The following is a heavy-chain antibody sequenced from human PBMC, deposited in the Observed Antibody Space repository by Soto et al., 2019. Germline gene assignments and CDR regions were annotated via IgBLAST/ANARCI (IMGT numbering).Heavy chain of an antibody. CDR1: GGSISSYY. J-gene: IGHJ4*02. CDR2: IYYSGST. Sequence: SETLSLTCTVSGGSISSYYWSWIRQPPGKGLEWIGYIYYSGSTNYNPSLKSRVTISVDTSKNQFSLKLSSVTAADTAVYYCARLRGYSGYDPGAPDYWGQGTLVTVSS. CDR3: ARLRGYSGYDPGAPDY. V-gene: IGHV4-59*08. D-gene: IGHD5-12*01.